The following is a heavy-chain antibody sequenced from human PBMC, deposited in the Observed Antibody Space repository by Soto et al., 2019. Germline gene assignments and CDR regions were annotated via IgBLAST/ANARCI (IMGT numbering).Heavy chain of an antibody. Sequence: SLRLSCAASGFTFSSYGMHWVRQAPGKGLEWVAVIWYDGSNKYYADSVKGRFTISRDNSKNTLYLQMNSLRAEDTAVYYCARDRGIWFGELLYYFDYWGQGTLVTVSS. CDR2: IWYDGSNK. V-gene: IGHV3-33*01. D-gene: IGHD3-10*01. J-gene: IGHJ4*02. CDR3: ARDRGIWFGELLYYFDY. CDR1: GFTFSSYG.